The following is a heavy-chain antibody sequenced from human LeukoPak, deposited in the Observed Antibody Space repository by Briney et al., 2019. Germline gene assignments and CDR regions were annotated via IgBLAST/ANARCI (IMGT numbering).Heavy chain of an antibody. CDR2: ISGGGGST. V-gene: IGHV3-23*01. J-gene: IGHJ4*02. D-gene: IGHD4-17*01. CDR3: ANTHYGDYELPAIYYFDY. Sequence: QPGGSLRLSCAASGFTFSSYAMSWVRQAPGKGLEWVSAISGGGGSTFYADPVKGRFTISRDNSKNTLYLQMNSLRAEDTAVYYCANTHYGDYELPAIYYFDYWGQGTLVTVSS. CDR1: GFTFSSYA.